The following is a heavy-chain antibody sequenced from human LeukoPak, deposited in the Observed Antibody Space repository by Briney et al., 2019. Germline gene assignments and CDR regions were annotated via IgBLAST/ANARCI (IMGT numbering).Heavy chain of an antibody. D-gene: IGHD2-2*01. J-gene: IGHJ4*02. Sequence: SETLSLTCTVSGGSVSSGNYYWSWIRQPPGKGLEWIGNIYYSGSTNYNPSLKSRVTISVDTSKNQFSLKLNSVTAADTAVYYCARSEYHDYWGQGTLVTVSS. CDR1: GGSVSSGNYY. CDR2: IYYSGST. V-gene: IGHV4-61*01. CDR3: ARSEYHDY.